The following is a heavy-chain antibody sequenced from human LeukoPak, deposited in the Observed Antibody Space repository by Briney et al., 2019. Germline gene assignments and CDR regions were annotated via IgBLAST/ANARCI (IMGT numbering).Heavy chain of an antibody. CDR2: INHSGST. Sequence: SETLSLTRTVSGGSLSSSSYYWSWIRQPPGKGLEWIGEINHSGSTNYNPSLKSRVTISVDTSKNQFSLKLSSVTAADTAVYYCARDTYGSGSYLIDYWGQGTLVTVSS. J-gene: IGHJ4*02. CDR1: GGSLSSSSYY. V-gene: IGHV4-39*07. D-gene: IGHD3-10*01. CDR3: ARDTYGSGSYLIDY.